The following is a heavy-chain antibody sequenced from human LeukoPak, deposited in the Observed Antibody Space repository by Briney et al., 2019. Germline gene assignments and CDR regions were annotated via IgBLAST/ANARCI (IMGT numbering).Heavy chain of an antibody. D-gene: IGHD4/OR15-4a*01. Sequence: PSETLSLTCTVSGGSISSHYWSWIRQSPGKGLEWIGYIYYSGSTNYNPSLKSRVTISVDTSKNQFSLKLSSVTAADTAVYYCARRAGAYSHPYDYWGQGTLVTVSS. V-gene: IGHV4-59*11. J-gene: IGHJ4*02. CDR1: GGSISSHY. CDR2: IYYSGST. CDR3: ARRAGAYSHPYDY.